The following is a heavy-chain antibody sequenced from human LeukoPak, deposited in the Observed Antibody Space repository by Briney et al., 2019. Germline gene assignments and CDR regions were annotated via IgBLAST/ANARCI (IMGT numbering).Heavy chain of an antibody. CDR3: ARQLVGATVGNDY. Sequence: SETLSLTCTVSGGSISSSSYYWGWIRQPPGKGLEWIGSIYYSGSTYYNPSLKSRVTISVDTSKNQFSLKLSSVTAADTAVYYCARQLVGATVGNDYWGQGTLVTVSS. CDR1: GGSISSSSYY. V-gene: IGHV4-39*07. J-gene: IGHJ4*02. D-gene: IGHD1-26*01. CDR2: IYYSGST.